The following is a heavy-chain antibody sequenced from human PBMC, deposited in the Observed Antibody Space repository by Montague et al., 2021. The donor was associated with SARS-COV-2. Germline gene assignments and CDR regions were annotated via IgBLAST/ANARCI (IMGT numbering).Heavy chain of an antibody. CDR2: IYYSGGT. D-gene: IGHD2-21*02. CDR3: ARVHIVVVTAMRYFDL. V-gene: IGHV4-31*03. Sequence: TPSLTCTVSGGSISSGGYYWSWIRQHPGKGLEWIGYIYYSGGTYYXPSLKSRVTISVDTSKNQLSLKLSSVTAADTAVYYCARVHIVVVTAMRYFDLWGRGTLVTVSS. J-gene: IGHJ2*01. CDR1: GGSISSGGYY.